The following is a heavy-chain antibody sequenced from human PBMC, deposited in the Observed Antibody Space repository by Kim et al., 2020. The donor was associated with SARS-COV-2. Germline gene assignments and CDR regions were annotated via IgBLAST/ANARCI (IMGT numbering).Heavy chain of an antibody. V-gene: IGHV4-34*01. J-gene: IGHJ6*02. CDR1: GGSFSDYY. D-gene: IGHD6-19*01. CDR3: ARGRLGQWLVIPQRYYYYGMDV. CDR2: IYHSGST. Sequence: SETLSLTCAVDGGSFSDYYWSWIRQPPGKGLDWIGEIYHSGSTNYNPSLKSRVTISADTSKNQFSLKLNSVTAADTAVYYCARGRLGQWLVIPQRYYYYGMDVWGQGTAVTVSS.